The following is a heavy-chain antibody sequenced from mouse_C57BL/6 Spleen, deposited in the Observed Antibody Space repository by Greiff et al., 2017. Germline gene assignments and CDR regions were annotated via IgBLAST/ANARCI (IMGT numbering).Heavy chain of an antibody. Sequence: LVESGAELVKPGASVKMSCKASGYTFTSYWITWVKQRPGQGLEWIGDIYPGSGSTNYNEKFKSKATLTVDTSSSTAYMQLSSLTSEDSAVYYCAREEPGAWFAYWGQGTLVTVSA. J-gene: IGHJ3*01. D-gene: IGHD1-1*02. CDR2: IYPGSGST. CDR3: AREEPGAWFAY. CDR1: GYTFTSYW. V-gene: IGHV1-55*01.